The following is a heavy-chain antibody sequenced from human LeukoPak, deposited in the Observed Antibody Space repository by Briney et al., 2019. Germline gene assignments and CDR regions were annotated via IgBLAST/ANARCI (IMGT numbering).Heavy chain of an antibody. D-gene: IGHD6-6*01. V-gene: IGHV4-39*01. CDR2: IYYSGST. CDR1: GGSISSSSYY. CDR3: ARRRVKGYSSSYYFDY. Sequence: SETLSLTCTVSGGSISSSSYYWGWIRQPPGKELEWIGSIYYSGSTYYNPSLKSRVTISVDTSKNQFSLKLSSVTAADTAVYYCARRRVKGYSSSYYFDYWGQGTLVTVSS. J-gene: IGHJ4*02.